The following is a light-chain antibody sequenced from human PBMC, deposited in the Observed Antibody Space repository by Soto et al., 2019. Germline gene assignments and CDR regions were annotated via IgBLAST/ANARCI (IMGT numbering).Light chain of an antibody. Sequence: DIQMTQSPSTLSASVGDRVTITCRASQSISSWLAWYQQKPGKAPKLLIYKASSLESGVPSSFSGSGSGTEFTLTISSLQPDDFATYYCQQYSSFSTFGQGTRLEIK. CDR1: QSISSW. CDR2: KAS. J-gene: IGKJ5*01. V-gene: IGKV1-5*03. CDR3: QQYSSFST.